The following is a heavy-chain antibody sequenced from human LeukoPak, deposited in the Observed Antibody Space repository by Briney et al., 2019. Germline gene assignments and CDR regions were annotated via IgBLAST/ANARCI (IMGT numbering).Heavy chain of an antibody. Sequence: ASVKVSCKASGYTFTSYDINWVRQATGQGLEWMGWMNPNSGNTGYAQKFQGRVTITTDESTSTAYMELSSLRSEDTAVYYCASTVFGVVTVIDYWGQGTLVTVSS. D-gene: IGHD3-3*01. J-gene: IGHJ4*02. CDR1: GYTFTSYD. CDR3: ASTVFGVVTVIDY. CDR2: MNPNSGNT. V-gene: IGHV1-8*01.